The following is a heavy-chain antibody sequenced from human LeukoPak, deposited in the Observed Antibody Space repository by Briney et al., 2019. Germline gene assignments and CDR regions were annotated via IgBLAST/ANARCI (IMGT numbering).Heavy chain of an antibody. CDR3: ARGPPGITFGVVIRRLDY. V-gene: IGHV3-48*04. Sequence: PGGSLRLSCAASGFTFSSYSMNWVRQAPGKGLEWVSYISSSSSTIYYADSVKGRFTISRDNAKNSLYLQMNSLRAEDTAVYYCARGPPGITFGVVIRRLDYWGQGTLVTVSS. J-gene: IGHJ4*02. D-gene: IGHD3-3*01. CDR1: GFTFSSYS. CDR2: ISSSSSTI.